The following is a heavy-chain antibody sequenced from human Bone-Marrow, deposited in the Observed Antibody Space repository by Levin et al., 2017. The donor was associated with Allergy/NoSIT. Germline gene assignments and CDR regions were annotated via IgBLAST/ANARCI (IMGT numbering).Heavy chain of an antibody. Sequence: SETLSLTCSVSGGSISTYIFYWGWIRQPPGKGLEWIGSFYYSGTTYYNPSLKSRVSVSVDTSKNQFSLRLRSVTAADTAVYYCARRDYDYGLYWGQGTLVTVSS. J-gene: IGHJ4*02. V-gene: IGHV4-39*01. CDR3: ARRDYDYGLY. CDR2: FYYSGTT. D-gene: IGHD4-17*01. CDR1: GGSISTYIFY.